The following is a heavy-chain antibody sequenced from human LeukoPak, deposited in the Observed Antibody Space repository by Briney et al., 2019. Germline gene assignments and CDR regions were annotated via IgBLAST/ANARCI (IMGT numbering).Heavy chain of an antibody. V-gene: IGHV3-48*03. Sequence: GGSLRLSCAASGFTFYSYGMNWVRQAPGKGLEWISYISAGSTVYYADSVKGRFTISRDNGKNSLYLQMNSLRVDDTAVYYCAITYYYDSSGYYPTSFDYWGQGTLVTVSS. CDR3: AITYYYDSSGYYPTSFDY. CDR1: GFTFYSYG. D-gene: IGHD3-22*01. J-gene: IGHJ4*02. CDR2: ISAGSTV.